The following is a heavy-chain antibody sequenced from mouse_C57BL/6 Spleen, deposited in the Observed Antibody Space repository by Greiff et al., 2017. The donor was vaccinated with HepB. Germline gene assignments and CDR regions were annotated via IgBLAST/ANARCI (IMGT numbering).Heavy chain of an antibody. V-gene: IGHV5-17*01. CDR1: GFTFSDYG. J-gene: IGHJ4*01. D-gene: IGHD1-1*01. CDR2: ISSGSSTI. CDR3: ARISTTVVAHYYAMDY. Sequence: EVQLVESGGGLVKPGGSLKLSCAASGFTFSDYGMHWVRQTPEKGLEWVAYISSGSSTINYADTVKGRFTISRDNAKNTLFLQMTSLRSEDTAMYYCARISTTVVAHYYAMDYWGQGTSVTVSS.